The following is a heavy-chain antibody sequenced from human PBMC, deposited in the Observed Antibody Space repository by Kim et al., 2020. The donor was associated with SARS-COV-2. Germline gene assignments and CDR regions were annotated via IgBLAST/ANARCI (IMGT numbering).Heavy chain of an antibody. J-gene: IGHJ4*02. CDR3: AKANYYDSSCPIDY. V-gene: IGHV3-9*01. CDR2: ISWNSGSI. CDR1: GFTFDDYA. Sequence: GGSLRLSCAASGFTFDDYAMHWVRQAPGKGLEWVSGISWNSGSIGYADSVKGRFTISRDNAKNSLYLQMNSLRAEDTALYYCAKANYYDSSCPIDYWGQG. D-gene: IGHD3-22*01.